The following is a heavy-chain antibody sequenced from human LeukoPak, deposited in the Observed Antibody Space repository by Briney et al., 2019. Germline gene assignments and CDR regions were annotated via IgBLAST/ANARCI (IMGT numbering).Heavy chain of an antibody. CDR2: ISSSSTYI. CDR1: GFTFSTYS. CDR3: ARYYCSGGSCYSDY. V-gene: IGHV3-21*01. J-gene: IGHJ4*02. Sequence: PGGSLRLSCAASGFTFSTYSMNWVRQAPGKGLEWVSSISSSSTYIDYADSVKGRFTISRDNAKNSLYLQMNSLRAEDTAVYYCARYYCSGGSCYSDYWGQGTLVPVSS. D-gene: IGHD2-15*01.